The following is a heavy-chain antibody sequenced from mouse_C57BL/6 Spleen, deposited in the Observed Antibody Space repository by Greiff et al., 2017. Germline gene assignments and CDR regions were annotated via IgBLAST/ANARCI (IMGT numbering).Heavy chain of an antibody. D-gene: IGHD2-13*01. J-gene: IGHJ1*03. V-gene: IGHV1-55*01. CDR3: GSVYSDYEDWYFDV. CDR2: IDPGSGST. CDR1: GYTFTSYW. Sequence: QVQLQQPGAELVKPGASVKMSCKASGYTFTSYWITWVKQRPGQGLEWIGDIDPGSGSTNYNEKFKSKATLTVDTSSSTAYMQLSSLTAEDSAVYDGGSVYSDYEDWYFDVWGTGTTVTVSS.